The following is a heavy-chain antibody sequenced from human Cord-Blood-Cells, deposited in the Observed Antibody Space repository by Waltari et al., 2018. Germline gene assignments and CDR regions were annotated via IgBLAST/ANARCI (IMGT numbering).Heavy chain of an antibody. CDR1: GFTFSSYA. Sequence: EVQLVESGGGLVQPGGSLRLSCAASGFTFSSYAMSWVRQAPGKGLEWVSAISGSGGSTYSADSVKGRFTISRDNSKNTLYLQMNSLRAEDTAVYYCAKLGGVGATFLDAFDIWGQGTMVTVSS. CDR2: ISGSGGST. V-gene: IGHV3-23*04. D-gene: IGHD1-26*01. CDR3: AKLGGVGATFLDAFDI. J-gene: IGHJ3*02.